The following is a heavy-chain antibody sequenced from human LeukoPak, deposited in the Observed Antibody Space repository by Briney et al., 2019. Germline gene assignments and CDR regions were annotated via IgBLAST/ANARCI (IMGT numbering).Heavy chain of an antibody. CDR2: IKQDGSEK. CDR3: ARSSYSSGWYVMY. V-gene: IGHV3-7*01. Sequence: GGSLRLSCAASGFTFSDYWMSWVRQAPGKGLEWVANIKQDGSEKYYVDSVKGRFTISRDNAKNSLYLQMSSLRAEDTAVYYCARSSYSSGWYVMYWGQGTLVTVSS. CDR1: GFTFSDYW. D-gene: IGHD6-13*01. J-gene: IGHJ4*02.